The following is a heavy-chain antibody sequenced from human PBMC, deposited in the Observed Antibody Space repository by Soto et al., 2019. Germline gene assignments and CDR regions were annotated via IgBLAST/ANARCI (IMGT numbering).Heavy chain of an antibody. CDR2: ISYDGSNK. V-gene: IGHV3-30-3*01. J-gene: IGHJ3*02. CDR3: ARDGVDYYDSSGYYGDAFDI. CDR1: GFTFSSYA. D-gene: IGHD3-22*01. Sequence: LILSCAASGFTFSSYAMHWVRQAPGKGLEWVAVISYDGSNKYYADSVKGRFTISRDNSKNTLYLQMNSLRAEDTAVYYCARDGVDYYDSSGYYGDAFDIWGQGTMVTVSS.